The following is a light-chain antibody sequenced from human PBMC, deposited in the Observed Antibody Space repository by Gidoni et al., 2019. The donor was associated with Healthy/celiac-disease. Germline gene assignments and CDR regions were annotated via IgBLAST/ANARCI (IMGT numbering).Light chain of an antibody. J-gene: IGKJ3*01. V-gene: IGKV4-1*01. Sequence: DIVMTQSPDSLAVSLGESANINCKSSQSVLYSSNNKNYLAWYQQKPGQPPKLLIYWASTRESGVPDRFSGSGSGTDFTLTISSLQAEDVAVYYCQQYYSTPLFTFGPGTKVDIK. CDR1: QSVLYSSNNKNY. CDR2: WAS. CDR3: QQYYSTPLFT.